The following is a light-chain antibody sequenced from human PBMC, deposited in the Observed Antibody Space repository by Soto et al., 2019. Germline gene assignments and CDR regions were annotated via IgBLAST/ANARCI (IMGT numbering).Light chain of an antibody. CDR2: GTS. CDR3: QQYASSPFT. CDR1: QSVGSGY. V-gene: IGKV3-20*01. J-gene: IGKJ3*01. Sequence: EIVLTQSPGTLSLSPGERATLSCRASQSVGSGYFAWYQRKPDQAPRLLIYGTSSRATDIPNRFSGSASGTDFTLTISRLEPEDFAVYYCQQYASSPFTFGPGTKVDIK.